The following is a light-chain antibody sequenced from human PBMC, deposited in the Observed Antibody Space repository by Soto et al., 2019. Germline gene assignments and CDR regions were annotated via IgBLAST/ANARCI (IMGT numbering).Light chain of an antibody. Sequence: DIQMTQSPSSLTAFIGDRVTISCLASQDIIKFLAWYQQRPGRIPNVLLYAASTLLPGVPSRFSGSGSGTNFTLTITGLQPEDVATYYCQNYHSAPATFGQGTKVEIK. V-gene: IGKV1-27*01. CDR3: QNYHSAPAT. J-gene: IGKJ1*01. CDR1: QDIIKF. CDR2: AAS.